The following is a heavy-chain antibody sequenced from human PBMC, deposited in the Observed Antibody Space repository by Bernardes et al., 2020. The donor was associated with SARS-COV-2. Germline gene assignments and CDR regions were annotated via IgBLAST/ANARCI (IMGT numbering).Heavy chain of an antibody. J-gene: IGHJ4*02. Sequence: GGSLRLSCAASGFTFDDFAMHWVRHSPGKGLEWVSGISRHSGSIGYAASVKGRFTISRDNAKNSLYLQMNSLRPDDTALYYCAKDYETGELGIAVEGYCGHWGQGTMVTVSS. CDR1: GFTFDDFA. CDR2: ISRHSGSI. CDR3: AKDYETGELGIAVEGYCGH. V-gene: IGHV3-9*01. D-gene: IGHD6-19*01.